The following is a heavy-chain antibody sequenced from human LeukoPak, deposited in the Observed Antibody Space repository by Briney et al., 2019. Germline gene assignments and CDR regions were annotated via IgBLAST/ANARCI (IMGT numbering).Heavy chain of an antibody. Sequence: SETLSLTCAVYGGSFSGYYWSWIRQPPGKGLEWIGEINHSGSTNYNPSLNSRVMILVDTSKNQFSLKLSSVTAADMAIYYCAGGPHCLAHDYWGQGTLVTVSS. J-gene: IGHJ4*02. D-gene: IGHD2-15*01. CDR2: INHSGST. CDR1: GGSFSGYY. CDR3: AGGPHCLAHDY. V-gene: IGHV4-34*01.